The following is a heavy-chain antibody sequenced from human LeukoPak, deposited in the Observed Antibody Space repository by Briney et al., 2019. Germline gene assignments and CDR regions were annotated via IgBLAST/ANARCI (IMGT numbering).Heavy chain of an antibody. D-gene: IGHD6-13*01. Sequence: SSETLSLTCTVSGGSISSSSYYWSWIRQPAGKGLEWVGRIYVSGSTNYNPSLKSRVTISVDTSKNQFSLKLSSVTAADTAVYYCARVRWDSSSWYEWGGNYYYYMDVWGKGTTVTVSS. J-gene: IGHJ6*03. CDR1: GGSISSSSYY. CDR2: IYVSGST. CDR3: ARVRWDSSSWYEWGGNYYYYMDV. V-gene: IGHV4-61*10.